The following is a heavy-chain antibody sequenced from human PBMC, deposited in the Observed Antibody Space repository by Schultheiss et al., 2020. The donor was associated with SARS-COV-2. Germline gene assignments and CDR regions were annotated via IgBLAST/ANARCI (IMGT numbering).Heavy chain of an antibody. Sequence: GGSLRLSCAASGFTFRSYAMAWVRQAPGKGLEWVSYISSSSSTIYYADSVKGRFTISRDNAKNSLYLQMNSLRAEDTAVYYCARDLVVVPAAIRPYFDYWGQGTLVTVSS. CDR1: GFTFRSYA. CDR2: ISSSSSTI. D-gene: IGHD2-2*02. J-gene: IGHJ4*02. V-gene: IGHV3-48*01. CDR3: ARDLVVVPAAIRPYFDY.